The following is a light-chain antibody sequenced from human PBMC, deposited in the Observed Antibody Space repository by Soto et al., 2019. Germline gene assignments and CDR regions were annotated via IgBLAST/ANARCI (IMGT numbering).Light chain of an antibody. Sequence: DIQMTPSPSTLSASILYIVTITFRASQSINKWLAWHQQKPGKAPKLLIYEAPSLESGVPSRFSGSGSGTEFTLTIGGLQPDDFATYYCQQFNSYPINFGQGTRLEIK. CDR2: EAP. CDR3: QQFNSYPIN. CDR1: QSINKW. J-gene: IGKJ5*01. V-gene: IGKV1-5*01.